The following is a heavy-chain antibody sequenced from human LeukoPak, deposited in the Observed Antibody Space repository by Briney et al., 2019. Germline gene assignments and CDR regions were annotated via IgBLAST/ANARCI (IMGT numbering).Heavy chain of an antibody. CDR1: GYSISSGYY. CDR3: ARVYGSGWYPDAFDI. J-gene: IGHJ3*02. CDR2: IYHSGST. Sequence: SETLSLTCTVSGYSISSGYYWGWIRQPPGKGLEWIGSIYHSGSTYYNPSLKSRVTISVDTSKNQFSLKLSSVTAADTAVYYCARVYGSGWYPDAFDIWGQGTMVTVSS. V-gene: IGHV4-38-2*02. D-gene: IGHD6-19*01.